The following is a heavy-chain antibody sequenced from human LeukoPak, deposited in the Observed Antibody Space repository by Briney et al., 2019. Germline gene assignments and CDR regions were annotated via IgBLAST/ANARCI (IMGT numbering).Heavy chain of an antibody. CDR3: ARDETAMVQRYYNGTDV. Sequence: ASVKVSCKASGYTFTSYYMHWVRQAPGQGLEWMGVINPSGGRTSYAQKFQGRVTMTRDTSTSTVYMELSSLRSEDTAVYYCARDETAMVQRYYNGTDVWGQGTTVTVSS. V-gene: IGHV1-46*01. CDR1: GYTFTSYY. CDR2: INPSGGRT. D-gene: IGHD5-18*01. J-gene: IGHJ6*02.